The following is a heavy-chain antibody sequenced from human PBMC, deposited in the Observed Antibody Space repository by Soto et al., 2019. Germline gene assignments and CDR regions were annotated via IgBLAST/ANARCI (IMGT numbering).Heavy chain of an antibody. D-gene: IGHD6-13*01. J-gene: IGHJ6*02. CDR3: ARRPLGIAAAGTDYYYYGMDV. CDR1: GFTFSSCS. CDR2: ISSSSSYI. V-gene: IGHV3-21*01. Sequence: GGSLRLSCAASGFTFSSCSMNWVRQAPGKGLEWVSSISSSSSYIYYADSVKGRFTISRDNAKNSLYLQMNSLRAEDTAVYYCARRPLGIAAAGTDYYYYGMDVWGQGTTVTVSS.